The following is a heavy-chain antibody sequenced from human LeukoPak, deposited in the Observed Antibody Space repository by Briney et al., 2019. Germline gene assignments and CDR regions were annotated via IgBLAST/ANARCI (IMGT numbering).Heavy chain of an antibody. Sequence: GGSLRLSCAASGFTFSSYAMSWVRKAPGKGLEWVSAISGSGGSTYYADSVKGRFTISRDNSKNTLYLQMNSLRAEDTAVYYCAKSIVTMIVVPPVGYWGQGTLVTVSS. CDR1: GFTFSSYA. J-gene: IGHJ4*02. D-gene: IGHD3-22*01. CDR3: AKSIVTMIVVPPVGY. V-gene: IGHV3-23*01. CDR2: ISGSGGST.